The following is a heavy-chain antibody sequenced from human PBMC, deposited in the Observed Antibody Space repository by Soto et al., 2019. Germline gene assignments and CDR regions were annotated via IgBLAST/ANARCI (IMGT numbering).Heavy chain of an antibody. CDR2: IGTAGDT. D-gene: IGHD6-19*01. CDR3: ARGPNKAVAGYYYSYYGMDV. CDR1: GFTFSSYD. V-gene: IGHV3-13*04. Sequence: EVQLVESGGGLVQPGGSLRLSCAASGFTFSSYDMHWVRQATGKGLEWVSAIGTAGDTYYPGSVKGRFTISRKNAKNSLNLQMNSLRAGDTAVYYCARGPNKAVAGYYYSYYGMDVWGQGTTVTVSS. J-gene: IGHJ6*02.